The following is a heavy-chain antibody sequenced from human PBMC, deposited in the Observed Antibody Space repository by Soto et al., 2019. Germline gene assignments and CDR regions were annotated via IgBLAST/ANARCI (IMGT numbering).Heavy chain of an antibody. CDR2: ISAYNGNT. CDR1: GYTFTSYV. V-gene: IGHV1-18*04. CDR3: ARVRSHGSGTYYFDY. D-gene: IGHD3-10*01. J-gene: IGHJ4*02. Sequence: ASVKVSCKASGYTFTSYVISWVRQAPGQGLEWMGWISAYNGNTNYAQKLQGRVTMTTDTSTSTAYMELRSLRSDDTAVYYCARVRSHGSGTYYFDYWGQGTLVNVSS.